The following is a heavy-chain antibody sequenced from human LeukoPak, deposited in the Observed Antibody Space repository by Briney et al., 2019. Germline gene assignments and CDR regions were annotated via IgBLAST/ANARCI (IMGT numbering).Heavy chain of an antibody. D-gene: IGHD3-22*01. CDR3: ARDEHQYYSESSGRFDY. Sequence: GGSLRLSCAVSGFTFSSYGMHWVRQAPGKGLEWVAVIWFDGSDKYYADSLKGRFTISRDNSKNTLYLQMNSLRADDTAVYYCARDEHQYYSESSGRFDYWGQGTLVTVSS. J-gene: IGHJ4*02. CDR2: IWFDGSDK. V-gene: IGHV3-33*01. CDR1: GFTFSSYG.